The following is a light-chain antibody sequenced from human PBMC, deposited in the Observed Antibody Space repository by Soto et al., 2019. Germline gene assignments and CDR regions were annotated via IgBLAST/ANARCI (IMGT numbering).Light chain of an antibody. CDR1: TNDVGGYNY. CDR3: SSYSLSTAYL. V-gene: IGLV2-14*01. J-gene: IGLJ1*01. CDR2: EVS. Sequence: QSVLTQPASVSGSPGQSITISCTGTTNDVGGYNYVSWYQQHPGKAPKLLIFEVSSRPSGVSNRFSGSKSGNTASLTISGLQAEDEADYFCSSYSLSTAYLFGTGTKVTVL.